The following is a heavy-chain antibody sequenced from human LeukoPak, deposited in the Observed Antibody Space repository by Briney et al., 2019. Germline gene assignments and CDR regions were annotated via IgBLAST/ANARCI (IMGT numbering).Heavy chain of an antibody. J-gene: IGHJ4*02. CDR2: ISSSGSTI. D-gene: IGHD5-12*01. CDR1: GFTFSSYA. CDR3: ARDRGYGDTDY. V-gene: IGHV3-48*04. Sequence: GGSLRLSCAASGFTFSSYAMHWVRQAPGKGLECVSYISSSGSTIYYADSVKGRFTISRDNAKNSLYLQMNSLRAEDTAVYYCARDRGYGDTDYWGQGTLLTVSS.